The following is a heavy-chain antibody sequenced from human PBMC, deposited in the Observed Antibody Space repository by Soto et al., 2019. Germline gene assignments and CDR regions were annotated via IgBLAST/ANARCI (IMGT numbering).Heavy chain of an antibody. CDR1: GFSFNTYE. V-gene: IGHV3-48*03. J-gene: IGHJ4*02. CDR3: AYGGSCDY. Sequence: EVQLVEAGGGLVQPGGSLRLSCAASGFSFNTYEMNWVRQAPGKGLEWVSYISTSGSTIYYADSVKGRFTISRDNGKNSLYLQMNSLRAEDTAVYYCAYGGSCDYWGQGNQVTVSS. D-gene: IGHD1-26*01. CDR2: ISTSGSTI.